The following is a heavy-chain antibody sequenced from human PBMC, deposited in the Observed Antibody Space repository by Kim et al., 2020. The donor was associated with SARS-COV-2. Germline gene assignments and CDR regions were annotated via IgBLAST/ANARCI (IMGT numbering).Heavy chain of an antibody. J-gene: IGHJ6*02. V-gene: IGHV3-20*01. CDR2: INWNGGST. CDR1: GFTFDDYG. Sequence: GGSLRLSCAASGFTFDDYGMSWVRQAPGKGLEWVSGINWNGGSTGYADSVKGRFTISRDNAKNSLYLQMNSLRAEDTALYHCARHIGEHSSQYYYYYGMDVWGQGTTVTVSS. CDR3: ARHIGEHSSQYYYYYGMDV. D-gene: IGHD6-13*01.